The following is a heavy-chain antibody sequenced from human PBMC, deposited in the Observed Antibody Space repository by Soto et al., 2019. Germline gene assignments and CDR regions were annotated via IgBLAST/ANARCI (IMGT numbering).Heavy chain of an antibody. Sequence: SVKVSCKASGGTFSSYAISWVRQAPGQGLEWMGGIIPIFGTANYAQKFQGRVTITADESTSTAYMELSSLRSEDTAVYYCARSGPSSNYYDSSGYYLNVYYCSQGTLVTVSS. J-gene: IGHJ4*02. CDR1: GGTFSSYA. CDR2: IIPIFGTA. V-gene: IGHV1-69*13. D-gene: IGHD3-22*01. CDR3: ARSGPSSNYYDSSGYYLNVYY.